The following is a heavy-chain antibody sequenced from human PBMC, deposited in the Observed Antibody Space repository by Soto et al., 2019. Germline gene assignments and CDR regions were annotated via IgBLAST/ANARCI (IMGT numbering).Heavy chain of an antibody. CDR1: GGSISSGDYY. D-gene: IGHD5-18*01. V-gene: IGHV4-30-4*01. Sequence: QVQLQESGPGLVKPSQTLSLTCTVSGGSISSGDYYWSWIRQPPGQGLEWIGYIYYSGSTYYNPSLKSRVTISIDTSKNPFSLKLSAVTAADTAVYYCARGRGDTAMVDFDYWGQGTLVTVSS. CDR2: IYYSGST. CDR3: ARGRGDTAMVDFDY. J-gene: IGHJ4*02.